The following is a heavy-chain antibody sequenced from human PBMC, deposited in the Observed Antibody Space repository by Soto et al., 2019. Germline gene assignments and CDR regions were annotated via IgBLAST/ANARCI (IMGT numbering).Heavy chain of an antibody. J-gene: IGHJ4*02. D-gene: IGHD2-8*01. V-gene: IGHV1-3*04. CDR1: GYIFTSYP. CDR3: ARDKNGLGDY. CDR2: INTGTGNT. Sequence: ASVKVSCKASGYIFTSYPIHWVRQAPGQRLEWMGWINTGTGNTKYSQNFQGRVTTTRDTSASTAHMELSSLRSEDTAVYYCARDKNGLGDYWGQGTLVTVSS.